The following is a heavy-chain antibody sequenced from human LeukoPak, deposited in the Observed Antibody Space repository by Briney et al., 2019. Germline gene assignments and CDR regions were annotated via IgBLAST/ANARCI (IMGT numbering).Heavy chain of an antibody. J-gene: IGHJ3*02. V-gene: IGHV1-18*01. D-gene: IGHD3-3*01. CDR1: GYTFTSYG. Sequence: GASVKVSCKASGYTFTSYGISWVRQAPGQGLEWMGWISAYNGNTNYAQKLQGRVTMTTDTSTSTAYMELRSLRSDDTAVYYCARPYYDFWSGYYPDAFDIWGQGTMVTVSS. CDR3: ARPYYDFWSGYYPDAFDI. CDR2: ISAYNGNT.